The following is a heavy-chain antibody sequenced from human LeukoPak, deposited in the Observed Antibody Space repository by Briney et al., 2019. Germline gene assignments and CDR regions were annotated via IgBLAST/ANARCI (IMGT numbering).Heavy chain of an antibody. CDR1: GGSISTYY. J-gene: IGHJ4*02. CDR2: IYYSGST. V-gene: IGHV4-59*08. Sequence: KPSETLSLTCTVSGGSISTYYWSWIRQPPGKGLEWIGYIYYSGSTDYSPSLKSRVTISVDTSKNQFSLKLRSVTAADTAVYYCARGKSKFDYWGQGTLVTVSS. CDR3: ARGKSKFDY.